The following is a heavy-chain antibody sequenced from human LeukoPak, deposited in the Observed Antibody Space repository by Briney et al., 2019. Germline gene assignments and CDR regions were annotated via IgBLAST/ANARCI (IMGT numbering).Heavy chain of an antibody. CDR3: ARDPGRRGSGLD. Sequence: SETLSLTCTVSGGSVSSGTYYWTWIRQPPGKGLEWIGYISYSGSTNYNPSLKSRVTISVDTSKNQFSLRLNSVTAADTAVYYCARDPGRRGSGLDWGQGSLVTVSS. J-gene: IGHJ4*02. D-gene: IGHD6-25*01. CDR1: GGSVSSGTYY. CDR2: ISYSGST. V-gene: IGHV4-61*01.